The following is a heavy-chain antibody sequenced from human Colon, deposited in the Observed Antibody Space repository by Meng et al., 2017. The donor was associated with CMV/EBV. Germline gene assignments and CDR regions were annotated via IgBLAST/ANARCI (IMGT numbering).Heavy chain of an antibody. V-gene: IGHV4-61*01. CDR3: ARLMAARHLDY. D-gene: IGHD6-6*01. J-gene: IGHJ4*02. Sequence: SETLSLTCTVSGGSVSSGSYYWSWIRQPPGKGLEWIGYIYYSGSTNYNPSLKSRVTISVDTSKNQFSLKLSSVTAADTAVYYCARLMAARHLDYWGQGTLVTVSS. CDR1: GGSVSSGSYY. CDR2: IYYSGST.